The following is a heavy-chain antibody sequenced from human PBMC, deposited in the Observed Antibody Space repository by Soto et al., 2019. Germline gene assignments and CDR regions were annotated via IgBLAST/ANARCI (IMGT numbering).Heavy chain of an antibody. J-gene: IGHJ4*02. CDR2: IYHTGTT. V-gene: IGHV4-38-2*01. Sequence: SATLSLTCALSGDSIIGIHHWAWSRKSPGRGLEWIASIYHTGTTYYTPSLESRVTISVDTSKNQFSLRLSSVTAADSAIYFCAITDYVCDSRHLGQGNLVTVTS. CDR1: GDSIIGIHH. CDR3: AITDYVCDSRH. D-gene: IGHD3-10*02.